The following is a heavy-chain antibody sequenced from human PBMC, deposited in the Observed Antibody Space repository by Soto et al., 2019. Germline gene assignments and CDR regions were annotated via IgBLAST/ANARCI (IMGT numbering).Heavy chain of an antibody. CDR1: GFTFSSYS. D-gene: IGHD3-16*01. V-gene: IGHV3-21*04. CDR3: ARESRGGADAFDI. CDR2: ISSSSSYI. J-gene: IGHJ3*02. Sequence: PGGSLRLSCAASGFTFSSYSMNWVRQAPGKGLEWVSSISSSSSYIYYADSVKGRFTISRDNAKNSLYPQMNSLRSEDTAVYYCARESRGGADAFDIRGQGTMVTVSS.